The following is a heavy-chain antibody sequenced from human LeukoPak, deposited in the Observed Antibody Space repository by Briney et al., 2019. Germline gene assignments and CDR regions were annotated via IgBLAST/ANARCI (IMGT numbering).Heavy chain of an antibody. CDR3: ARGFFPDIVVVPAAISYYMDV. V-gene: IGHV1-2*02. Sequence: ASVKVSCKASGYTFTGYYMHWVRQAPGQGLEWMGWINPNSGGTSYAQKFQGRVTMTRDTSISTAYMELSRLRSDDTAVYYCARGFFPDIVVVPAAISYYMDVWGKGTTVTVSS. CDR2: INPNSGGT. CDR1: GYTFTGYY. D-gene: IGHD2-2*01. J-gene: IGHJ6*03.